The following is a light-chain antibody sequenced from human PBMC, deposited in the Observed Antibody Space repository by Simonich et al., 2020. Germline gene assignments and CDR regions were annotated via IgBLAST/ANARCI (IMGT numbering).Light chain of an antibody. Sequence: DIVMTQSPDSLAVSLGERATINCKSSQSVLYSTNNKNYLAWYQQNPGQPPKLLIYWASTRESGVPDRFSGSGSGTDFTRTISSLQAEAVAVYYCQQYYSTPWTFGQGTKVEIK. J-gene: IGKJ1*01. CDR3: QQYYSTPWT. CDR1: QSVLYSTNNKNY. CDR2: WAS. V-gene: IGKV4-1*01.